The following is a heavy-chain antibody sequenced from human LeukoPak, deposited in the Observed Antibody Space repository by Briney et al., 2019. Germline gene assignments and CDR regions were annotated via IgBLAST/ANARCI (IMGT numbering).Heavy chain of an antibody. V-gene: IGHV3-53*04. CDR3: ARGPSFDAFDI. Sequence: GSLRLSCGASGFTVSSNHMNWVRQTPGKGLEWVSVIYSTGITYYADSVKGRFTISRHNSENTVYLQMNSLGAKDTAVYYCARGPSFDAFDIWGQGTMVTVSS. CDR1: GFTVSSNH. CDR2: IYSTGIT. J-gene: IGHJ3*02.